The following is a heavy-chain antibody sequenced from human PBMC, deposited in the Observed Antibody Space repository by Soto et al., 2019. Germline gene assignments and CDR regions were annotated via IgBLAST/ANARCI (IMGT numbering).Heavy chain of an antibody. CDR2: IIPIFGTA. Sequence: SVKVSCKASGGTFSSYAISWVRQAPGQGLEWMGGIIPIFGTANYAQKVQGRVTITADESTRTAYMELSSLRSEDTVVYCCERVRAYDSSGYGRRTNAFDIWGQGTMVTVSS. D-gene: IGHD3-22*01. CDR3: ERVRAYDSSGYGRRTNAFDI. J-gene: IGHJ3*02. V-gene: IGHV1-69*13. CDR1: GGTFSSYA.